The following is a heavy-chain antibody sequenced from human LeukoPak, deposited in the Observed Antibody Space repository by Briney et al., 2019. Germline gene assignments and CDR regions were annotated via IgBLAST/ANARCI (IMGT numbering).Heavy chain of an antibody. J-gene: IGHJ5*02. CDR1: GYSISRGYY. CDR2: IYDSGST. V-gene: IGHV4-38-2*01. D-gene: IGHD2-2*02. Sequence: SETLSLTCAVSGYSISRGYYWGWIRQPPGKGLEWIGSIYDSGSTYYNPSLKSRVTISVDTSKNQFSLKLSSVTAADTAVYYRARRGDVVVPAAILGTNWFDPWGQGTLVTVSS. CDR3: ARRGDVVVPAAILGTNWFDP.